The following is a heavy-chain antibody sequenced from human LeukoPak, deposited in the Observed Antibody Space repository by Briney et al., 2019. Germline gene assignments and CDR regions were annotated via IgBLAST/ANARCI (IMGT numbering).Heavy chain of an antibody. D-gene: IGHD3-22*01. CDR3: ARGGDDSSGYDDY. CDR1: GGSISSYY. Sequence: SETLSLTCTVSGGSISSYYWSWIRQPPGKGLEWIGYIYYSGSTYYNPSLKSRVTISVDTSKNQFSLKLSSVTAADTAVYYCARGGDDSSGYDDYWGQGTLVTVSS. CDR2: IYYSGST. J-gene: IGHJ4*02. V-gene: IGHV4-59*12.